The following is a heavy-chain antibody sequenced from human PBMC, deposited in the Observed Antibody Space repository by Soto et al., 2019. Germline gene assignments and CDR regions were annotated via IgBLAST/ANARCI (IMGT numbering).Heavy chain of an antibody. CDR3: ARGYCSSTSCYIWDNWFDP. CDR2: IYYSGRT. V-gene: IGHV4-59*01. Sequence: PSETLSLTCTVAGGSISSYYWSWIRQPPGKGLEWIGYIYYSGRTNYNPSLKSRVTISVDTSKNQFSLKLSSVTAADTAVYYCARGYCSSTSCYIWDNWFDPWGQRTLVTVSS. D-gene: IGHD2-2*02. J-gene: IGHJ5*02. CDR1: GGSISSYY.